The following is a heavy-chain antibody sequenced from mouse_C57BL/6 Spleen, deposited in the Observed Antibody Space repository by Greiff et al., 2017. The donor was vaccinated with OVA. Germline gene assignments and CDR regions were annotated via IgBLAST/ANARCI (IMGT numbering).Heavy chain of an antibody. J-gene: IGHJ1*03. D-gene: IGHD1-1*01. CDR2: IYPGHSDT. V-gene: IGHV1-5*01. CDR3: TRVDLITTVVDYGYFDV. Sequence: EVQLQQSGTVLARPGASVKMSCKTSGYTFTSYWMHWVKQRPGQGLEWIGAIYPGHSDTSYNQKFQGKAKLTAVTSASTAYMELSSLANEDSAVYYCTRVDLITTVVDYGYFDVWGTGTTVTVSS. CDR1: GYTFTSYW.